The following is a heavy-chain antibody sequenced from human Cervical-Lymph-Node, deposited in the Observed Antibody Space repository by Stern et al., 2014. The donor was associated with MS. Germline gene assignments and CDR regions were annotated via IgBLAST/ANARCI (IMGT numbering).Heavy chain of an antibody. CDR3: ARGLCLDFLTAGRLDP. J-gene: IGHJ5*02. CDR2: TYYKSMWYN. D-gene: IGHD3/OR15-3a*01. CDR1: GDSVSSNSAA. Sequence: QVQLQQSGPGLVRPSQTLSLTCAISGDSVSSNSAAWNWIRQSPSRGLEWLGRTYYKSMWYNDYAGSVKSRITINPDTSKHQFSLQLTSVTPEDTAIYSCARGLCLDFLTAGRLDPWGQGTLVTFSS. V-gene: IGHV6-1*01.